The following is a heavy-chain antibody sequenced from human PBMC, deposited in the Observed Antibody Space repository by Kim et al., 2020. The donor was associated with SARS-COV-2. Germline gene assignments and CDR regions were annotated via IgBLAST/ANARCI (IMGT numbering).Heavy chain of an antibody. Sequence: ASVKVSCKASGYTFTSYAMHWVRQAPGQRLEWMGWINAGNGNTKYSQKFQGRVTITRDTSASTAYMELSSLRSEDTAVYYCARSSASGFHNGMDVWGQGTTVTVSS. V-gene: IGHV1-3*01. CDR3: ARSSASGFHNGMDV. CDR2: INAGNGNT. D-gene: IGHD3-10*01. J-gene: IGHJ6*02. CDR1: GYTFTSYA.